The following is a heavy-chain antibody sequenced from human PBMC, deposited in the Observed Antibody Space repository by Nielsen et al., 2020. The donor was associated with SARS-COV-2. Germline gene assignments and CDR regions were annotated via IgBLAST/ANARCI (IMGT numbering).Heavy chain of an antibody. D-gene: IGHD2-15*01. CDR3: ARAVVHCSGGSCYFRHYFDY. CDR2: IIPILGIA. CDR1: AGTFSSYA. Sequence: SLQVSCKASAGTFSSYAISWVRQAPGQRLEWMGRIIPILGIANYAQKFQGRVTMTADKSTSTAYMELSSLRSEDTAVYYCARAVVHCSGGSCYFRHYFDYWGQGTLVTVSS. V-gene: IGHV1-69*04. J-gene: IGHJ4*02.